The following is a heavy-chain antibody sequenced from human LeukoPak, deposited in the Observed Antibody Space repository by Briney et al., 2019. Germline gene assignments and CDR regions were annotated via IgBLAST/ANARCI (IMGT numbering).Heavy chain of an antibody. V-gene: IGHV1-69*04. Sequence: SVKVSCKASGGTFSSYTISWVRQAPGQGLEWMGRIIPILGIANYAQKFQGRVTITADKSTSTAYMELSSLRSEDTAVYYCARDIDIVLVPAAMGSWFDPWGQGTLLTVSS. CDR3: ARDIDIVLVPAAMGSWFDP. CDR1: GGTFSSYT. CDR2: IIPILGIA. J-gene: IGHJ5*02. D-gene: IGHD2-2*01.